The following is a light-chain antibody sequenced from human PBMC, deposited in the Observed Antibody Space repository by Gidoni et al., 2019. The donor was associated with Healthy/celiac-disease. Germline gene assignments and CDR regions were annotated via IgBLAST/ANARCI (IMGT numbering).Light chain of an antibody. CDR2: GNS. V-gene: IGLV1-40*01. CDR3: QSYDISLLGSV. CDR1: SSNIGAGSH. Sequence: QSVLTQPPSVSGAQGQRVTITCTGSSSNIGAGSHVHWYQQLPGTAPKLLTYGNSNQPSGVPDRFSVSKSGTSASLAITGLRPADQAVYSGQSYDISLLGSVFGGGTKLTVL. J-gene: IGLJ2*01.